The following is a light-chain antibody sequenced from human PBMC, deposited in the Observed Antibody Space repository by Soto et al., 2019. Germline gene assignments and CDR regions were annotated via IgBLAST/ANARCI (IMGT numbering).Light chain of an antibody. V-gene: IGKV3-11*01. J-gene: IGKJ1*01. Sequence: EIVLTQSPATLSLSPGERATLSCRASQSVSSYLAWYQQKPGQAPRLLLYDASNRATGIPGRFSGSGSGTDFTLTISSLEPEDFAVYYCQQRSNWPRTFGQGTKVEIK. CDR2: DAS. CDR3: QQRSNWPRT. CDR1: QSVSSY.